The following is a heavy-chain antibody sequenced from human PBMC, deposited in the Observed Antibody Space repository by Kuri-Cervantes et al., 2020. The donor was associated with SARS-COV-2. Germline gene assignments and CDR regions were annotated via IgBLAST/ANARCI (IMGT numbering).Heavy chain of an antibody. CDR2: ISNDGRTE. CDR3: ARDPHGMDV. V-gene: IGHV3-30*04. J-gene: IGHJ6*02. Sequence: GRSLRLSCAASGFTVSSHVMHWVRQAPGKGLEWVTVISNDGRTEHYADSVKGRFTISRDKAKNTLYLQMNSLRPEDTAVYYCARDPHGMDVWGQGTMVTVSS. CDR1: GFTVSSHV.